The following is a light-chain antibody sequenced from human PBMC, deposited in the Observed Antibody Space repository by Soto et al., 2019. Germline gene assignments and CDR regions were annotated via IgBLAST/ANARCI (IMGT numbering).Light chain of an antibody. V-gene: IGKV3-11*01. CDR2: DAY. CDR3: QQRHMWPIT. Sequence: EVVLTQSPGTLSLSPGYRSTLSCRASQSVNSYLAWYQQKPGQAPRLLIYDAYNRATGIPPRFSGSGSGTDFTLTISSLEPEDSAVYYCQQRHMWPITFGQGTRLEIK. CDR1: QSVNSY. J-gene: IGKJ5*01.